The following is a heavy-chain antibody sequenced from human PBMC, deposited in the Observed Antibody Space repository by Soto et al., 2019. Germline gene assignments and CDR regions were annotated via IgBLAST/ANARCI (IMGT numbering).Heavy chain of an antibody. D-gene: IGHD3-10*01. CDR3: VRGPSGPRLSD. Sequence: SETLSLTCAVYGGSFSGYYLSWIRQPPGKGLEWIGEINHIGSPYYHPSLASRVTMSVDTSNSQFYLKVNSVTAADTAVYYCVRGPSGPRLSDWGLGTLVTV. V-gene: IGHV4-34*01. CDR1: GGSFSGYY. J-gene: IGHJ4*02. CDR2: INHIGSP.